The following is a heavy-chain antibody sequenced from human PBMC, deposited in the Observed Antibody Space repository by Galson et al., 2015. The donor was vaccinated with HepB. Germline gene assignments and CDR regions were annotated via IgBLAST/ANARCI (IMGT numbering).Heavy chain of an antibody. J-gene: IGHJ6*03. CDR1: GFTFSSYA. CDR2: ISYDGSNK. D-gene: IGHD2-21*01. Sequence: SLRLSCAASGFTFSSYAMHWARQAPGKGLEWVAVISYDGSNKYYADSVKGRFTISRDNSKNTLYVQMNSLRVEDTAVYYCGRAPDCGGTCYLHYYYMDVWGKGTTVTVSS. V-gene: IGHV3-30-3*01. CDR3: GRAPDCGGTCYLHYYYMDV.